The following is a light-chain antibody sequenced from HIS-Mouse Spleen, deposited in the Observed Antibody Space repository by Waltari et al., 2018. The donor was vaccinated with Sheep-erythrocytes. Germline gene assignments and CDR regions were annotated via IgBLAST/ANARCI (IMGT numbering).Light chain of an antibody. CDR1: SSDVGGYNY. Sequence: QSALTQPRSVSGSPGQSVTISCTGTSSDVGGYNYVSWYQQNPGKAPKLMIYDVSKRPAGVPDRFAGSKSGNTASLSICGLQAEDEADYYCCSYAGSYNHVFATGTKVTVL. CDR2: DVS. V-gene: IGLV2-11*01. J-gene: IGLJ1*01. CDR3: CSYAGSYNHV.